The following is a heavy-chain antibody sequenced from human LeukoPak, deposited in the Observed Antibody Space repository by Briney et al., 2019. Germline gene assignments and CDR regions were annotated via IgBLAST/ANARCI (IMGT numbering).Heavy chain of an antibody. CDR3: ARDYCTSTTCPNWFDP. CDR2: IYHSGST. J-gene: IGHJ5*02. D-gene: IGHD2-2*01. CDR1: GGSISSSYW. Sequence: SETLSLTCAVSGGSISSSYWWSWIHQPPGKGLEWIGEIYHSGSTNYNLSLKSRVTISVDKSKNQFSLKLNSVTAADTAVYYCARDYCTSTTCPNWFDPWGQGTLVTVSS. V-gene: IGHV4-4*02.